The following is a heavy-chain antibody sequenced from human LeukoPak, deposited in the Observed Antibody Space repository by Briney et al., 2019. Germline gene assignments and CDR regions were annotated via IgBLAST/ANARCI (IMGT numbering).Heavy chain of an antibody. CDR1: GYSFTTYG. CDR3: ARDLRWHSSSWYVGY. CDR2: ISANNNNT. J-gene: IGHJ4*02. D-gene: IGHD6-13*01. Sequence: GASVKVSCKASGYSFTTYGISWVRQAPGQGLEWMGWISANNNNTDNVQKLQGRVTMTTDTSTSTAYMELRSLRSDDTAVYYCARDLRWHSSSWYVGYWGQGTLVTVSS. V-gene: IGHV1-18*01.